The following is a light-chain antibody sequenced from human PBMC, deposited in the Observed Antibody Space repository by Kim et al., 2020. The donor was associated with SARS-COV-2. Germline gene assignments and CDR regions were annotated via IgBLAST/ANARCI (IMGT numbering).Light chain of an antibody. V-gene: IGLV2-14*03. Sequence: QSVLTQPASVSGSPGQSITISCTGTRNDVGGYNFVSWYQQHPGKAPKLMIYAVSNRPSGVSNRYSGSKSGNTASLTISGLQAEDEADYYCSSYTRGTTLVVFGGGTQLTVL. CDR3: SSYTRGTTLVV. J-gene: IGLJ2*01. CDR2: AVS. CDR1: RNDVGGYNF.